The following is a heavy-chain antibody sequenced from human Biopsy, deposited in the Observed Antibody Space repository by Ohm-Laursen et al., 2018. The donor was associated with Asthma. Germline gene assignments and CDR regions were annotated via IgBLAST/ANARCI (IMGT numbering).Heavy chain of an antibody. CDR1: GGSFSSNY. D-gene: IGHD1-26*01. V-gene: IGHV4-34*01. Sequence: TLSLTCAVYGGSFSSNYWSWIRQTPGKGLERLGDTHHSGYTNYNPSLSSRLTLSVDTSKNQFSLRLTSVTAADTAVYYCARGSSSRLSQWELLVSGGKRAHSYYGMDVWGQGTTVTVSS. J-gene: IGHJ6*02. CDR2: THHSGYT. CDR3: ARGSSSRLSQWELLVSGGKRAHSYYGMDV.